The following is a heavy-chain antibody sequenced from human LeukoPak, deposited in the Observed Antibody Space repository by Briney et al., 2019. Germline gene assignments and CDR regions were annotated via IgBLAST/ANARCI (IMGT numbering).Heavy chain of an antibody. V-gene: IGHV1-2*02. Sequence: ASVKVSCKASGYTFTGYYMHWVRQAPGQGLEWMGWINPNSGGTNYAQKFQGRVTMTRDTSISTAYVELSRLRSDDTAVYYCARETGSRDYYDSSGCPHSDFDYWGQGTLVTVSS. D-gene: IGHD3-22*01. CDR2: INPNSGGT. CDR1: GYTFTGYY. CDR3: ARETGSRDYYDSSGCPHSDFDY. J-gene: IGHJ4*02.